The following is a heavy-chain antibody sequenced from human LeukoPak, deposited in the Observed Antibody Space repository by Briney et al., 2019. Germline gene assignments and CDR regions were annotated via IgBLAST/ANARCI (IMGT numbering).Heavy chain of an antibody. CDR1: GFTFSSYS. V-gene: IGHV3-48*01. CDR3: ARDFPYCGGDCYSGNFDY. Sequence: GGSLRLSCAASGFTFSSYSMNWVRQAPGKGLEWVSYISSGSSTTYYADSVKGRFTISKDNAKNSLFLQMNSLRAEDTAVYYCARDFPYCGGDCYSGNFDYWGQGTLVTVSS. J-gene: IGHJ4*02. CDR2: ISSGSSTT. D-gene: IGHD2-21*02.